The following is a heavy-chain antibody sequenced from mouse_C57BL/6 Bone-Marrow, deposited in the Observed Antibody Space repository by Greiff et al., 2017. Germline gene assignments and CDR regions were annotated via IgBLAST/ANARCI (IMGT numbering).Heavy chain of an antibody. CDR3: ARWLPSYFDV. V-gene: IGHV1-63*01. CDR2: IYPGGGYT. Sequence: VKLQESGAELVRPGTSVKMSCKASGYTFTNYWLGWAKQRPGHGLEWIGDIYPGGGYTNYNEKFKGKATLTADKSSSTAYMQFSSLTSEDSAIYYCARWLPSYFDVWGTGTTVTVSS. J-gene: IGHJ1*03. D-gene: IGHD1-2*01. CDR1: GYTFTNYW.